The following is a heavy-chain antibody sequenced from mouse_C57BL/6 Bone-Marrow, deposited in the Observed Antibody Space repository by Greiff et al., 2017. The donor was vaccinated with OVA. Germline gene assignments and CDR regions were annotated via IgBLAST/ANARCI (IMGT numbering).Heavy chain of an antibody. CDR3: AKTMVTPYWYFDV. D-gene: IGHD2-1*01. Sequence: EVQRVESGGGLVKPGGSLKLSCAASGFTFSDYGMHWVRQAPEKGLEWVAYISSGSSTIYYADTVKGRFTISRDNAKNTLFLQMTSLRSEDTAMYYCAKTMVTPYWYFDVWGTGTTVTVSS. V-gene: IGHV5-17*01. CDR1: GFTFSDYG. CDR2: ISSGSSTI. J-gene: IGHJ1*03.